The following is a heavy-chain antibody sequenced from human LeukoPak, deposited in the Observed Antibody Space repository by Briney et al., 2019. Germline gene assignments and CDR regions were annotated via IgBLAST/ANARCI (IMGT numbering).Heavy chain of an antibody. J-gene: IGHJ4*02. V-gene: IGHV1-2*02. CDR1: GYTFTGNH. CDR3: ARGGSTDSIHSCGGNCYFLDY. CDR2: INPSSGGT. Sequence: SVKVSCKASGYTFTGNHMHWVRQATGQGLEWMGWINPSSGGTNYAQKFQGRVIMTRDTSISTAYMELSRLGSDDTAVYYCARGGSTDSIHSCGGNCYFLDYWGQGTLVTDSS. D-gene: IGHD2-21*02.